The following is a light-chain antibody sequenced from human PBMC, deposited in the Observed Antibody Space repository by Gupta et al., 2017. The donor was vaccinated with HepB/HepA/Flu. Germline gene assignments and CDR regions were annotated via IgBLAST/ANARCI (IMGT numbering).Light chain of an antibody. J-gene: IGKJ2*01. CDR1: HSVLYSSNNNNY. CDR2: WAS. CDR3: QQYYSTPHT. V-gene: IGKV4-1*01. Sequence: DIVMTQSPASLAVSLAERATINCKSSHSVLYSSNNNNYLAWYQQKPGQPPKLLIYWASTRESGVPDRFSGSGSGTDFTLTISSLQAEDLAVYYCQQYYSTPHTFGQGTKLEIK.